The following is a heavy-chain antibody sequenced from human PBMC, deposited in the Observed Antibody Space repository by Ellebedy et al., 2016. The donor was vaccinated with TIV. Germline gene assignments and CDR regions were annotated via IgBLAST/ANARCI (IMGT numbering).Heavy chain of an antibody. CDR1: GFTFSSYA. D-gene: IGHD3-10*01. J-gene: IGHJ6*03. V-gene: IGHV3-30*04. CDR2: ISYDGSVK. Sequence: GESLKISCAASGFTFSSYAMHWVRQAPGKGLEWVAVISYDGSVKYYGDSVKGRFTISRDNSKNTLYLQMNSLRAEDTAVYYCARVYGYYYYMDVWGKGTTVTVSS. CDR3: ARVYGYYYYMDV.